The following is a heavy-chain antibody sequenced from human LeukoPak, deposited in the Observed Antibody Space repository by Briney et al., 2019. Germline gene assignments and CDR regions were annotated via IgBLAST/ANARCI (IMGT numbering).Heavy chain of an antibody. Sequence: SETLFLTCTVSGGSISSYYWSWIRQPPGKGLEWIGYIYYSGSTNYNPSLKSRVTISVDTSKNQFSLKLSSVTAADTAVYYCARAPYYYDSSGYYYSTVHYFDYWGQGTLVTVSS. CDR2: IYYSGST. CDR1: GGSISSYY. J-gene: IGHJ4*02. CDR3: ARAPYYYDSSGYYYSTVHYFDY. D-gene: IGHD3-22*01. V-gene: IGHV4-59*01.